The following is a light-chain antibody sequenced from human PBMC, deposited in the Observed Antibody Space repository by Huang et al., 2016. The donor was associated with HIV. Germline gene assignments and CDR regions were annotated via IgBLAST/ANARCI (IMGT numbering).Light chain of an antibody. Sequence: ILMSQSPATLSVSPGDSATLSCRANQTVNNKVAWFQQKVGQSPRLIIYSASVRALSSGVPDRFLGRGSGTEFTLSITSVQSEDLAVYYCQQYFDWPWTFGQGTRV. CDR1: QTVNNK. V-gene: IGKV3D-15*01. CDR2: SAS. CDR3: QQYFDWPWT. J-gene: IGKJ1*01.